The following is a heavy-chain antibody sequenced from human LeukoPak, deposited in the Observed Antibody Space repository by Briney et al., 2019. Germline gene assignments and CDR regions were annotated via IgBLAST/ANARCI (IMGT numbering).Heavy chain of an antibody. CDR2: VYYRGNT. D-gene: IGHD3-22*01. V-gene: IGHV4-59*12. Sequence: SETLSLTCSVSGDSISPYYWSWIRQPPGKGLEWIGFVYYRGNTNYNPSLKSRVTISVDTSKNQFSLKLSSVTAADTAVYYCARDYYDSSGYFDAFDIWGQGTMVTVSS. CDR3: ARDYYDSSGYFDAFDI. CDR1: GDSISPYY. J-gene: IGHJ3*02.